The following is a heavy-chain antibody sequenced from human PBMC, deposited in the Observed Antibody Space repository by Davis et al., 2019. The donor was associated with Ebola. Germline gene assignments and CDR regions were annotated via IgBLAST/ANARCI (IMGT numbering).Heavy chain of an antibody. CDR2: VHGGNGNT. Sequence: ASVQVSRKASGFILPNYAIHWVRQAPGQRREWVGWVHGGNGNTKYSQRFQGRVTMTRDTSTSTVYMELSSLRSEDTAVYYCARSSSGGYYFDYWGQGTLVTVSS. J-gene: IGHJ4*02. D-gene: IGHD6-6*01. CDR1: GFILPNYA. CDR3: ARSSSGGYYFDY. V-gene: IGHV1-3*01.